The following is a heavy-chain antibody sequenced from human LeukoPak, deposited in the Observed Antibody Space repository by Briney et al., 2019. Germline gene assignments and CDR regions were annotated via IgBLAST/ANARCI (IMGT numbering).Heavy chain of an antibody. CDR3: ASQANLGGAFDI. CDR1: GYTFTSYD. D-gene: IGHD3-16*01. V-gene: IGHV1-8*01. Sequence: ASVKVSCKASGYTFTSYDINWVRQAPGQGLEWMGWMNPNSGNTGYAQKFQGRVTITRNTSISTAYMELSSLRSEDTAVYYCASQANLGGAFDIWGQGTMVTVSS. CDR2: MNPNSGNT. J-gene: IGHJ3*02.